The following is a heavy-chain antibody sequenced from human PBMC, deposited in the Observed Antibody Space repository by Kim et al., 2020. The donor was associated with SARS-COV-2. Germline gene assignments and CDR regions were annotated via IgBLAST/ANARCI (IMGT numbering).Heavy chain of an antibody. V-gene: IGHV1-69*13. J-gene: IGHJ4*02. CDR3: AREDDGGGYSWGLDY. CDR1: GGSFSSYA. D-gene: IGHD3-22*01. CDR2: IIPMSGTA. Sequence: SVKVSCKASGGSFSSYAISWVRQAPGQGLEWMGGIIPMSGTANYAQKFQGRVTITADESTSTAYMELSRLRSEDTAVYYCAREDDGGGYSWGLDYWGQGTLVTVSS.